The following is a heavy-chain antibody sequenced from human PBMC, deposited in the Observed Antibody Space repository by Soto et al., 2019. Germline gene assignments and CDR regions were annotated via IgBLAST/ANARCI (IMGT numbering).Heavy chain of an antibody. CDR2: ISGSGGST. CDR3: ATEGYHEFRSCYYAHKPFDP. Sequence: VGSLRLSCAASGFTFRSYALSWVRQVPGKGLEWVSTISGSGGSTYYADSVKGRFTISRDNSKNTVDLQMNGLRVDDTAVYNCATEGYHEFRSCYYAHKPFDPRGQGTSVTVSS. CDR1: GFTFRSYA. V-gene: IGHV3-23*01. J-gene: IGHJ5*02. D-gene: IGHD3-3*01.